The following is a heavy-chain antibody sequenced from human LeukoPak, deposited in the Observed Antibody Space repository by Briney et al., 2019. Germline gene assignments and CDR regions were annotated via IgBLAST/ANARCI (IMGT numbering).Heavy chain of an antibody. CDR2: INPNSGGT. CDR3: ARGSLMVRGAY. CDR1: GYTFTGYY. Sequence: GASVKVSCRASGYTFTGYYMHWVRQAPGQGLEWMGWINPNSGGTNSAQKFQGRVTMTRDTSISTAYMELSRLRSDDTAVYYCARGSLMVRGAYWGQGTLVTVSS. V-gene: IGHV1-2*02. J-gene: IGHJ4*02. D-gene: IGHD3-10*01.